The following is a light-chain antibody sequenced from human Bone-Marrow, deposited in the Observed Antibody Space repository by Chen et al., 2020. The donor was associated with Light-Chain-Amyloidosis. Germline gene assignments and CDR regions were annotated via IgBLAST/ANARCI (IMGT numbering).Light chain of an antibody. J-gene: IGKJ1*01. CDR2: DAS. CDR3: QQYNNWPGT. V-gene: IGKV3-15*01. CDR1: QTVITN. Sequence: TVMTQSPATLSVSPGDRATLSCRASQTVITNLAWYQQKPGQAPRLLIVDASTRATGVPARFSGSGSGTEFTLTISSLQSDDLAVYFCQQYNNWPGTFGQGTKVEIK.